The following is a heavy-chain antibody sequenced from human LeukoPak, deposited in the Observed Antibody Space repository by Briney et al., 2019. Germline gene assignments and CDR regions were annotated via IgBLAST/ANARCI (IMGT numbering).Heavy chain of an antibody. J-gene: IGHJ6*02. CDR3: ARVRYCSGGSCYYYYGMDV. D-gene: IGHD2-15*01. Sequence: PSETLSLTCAVYGGSFSGYYWSWIRQPPGKGLEWIGEINHSGSTNYNPSLKSRVTISVDTSKNQFPLKLSSVTAADTAVYYCARVRYCSGGSCYYYYGMDVWGQGTTVTVSS. CDR1: GGSFSGYY. CDR2: INHSGST. V-gene: IGHV4-34*01.